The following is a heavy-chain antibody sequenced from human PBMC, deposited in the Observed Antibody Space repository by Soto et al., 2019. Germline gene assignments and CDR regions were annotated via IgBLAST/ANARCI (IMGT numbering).Heavy chain of an antibody. CDR3: ARERYQVISDGMDV. D-gene: IGHD2-2*01. J-gene: IGHJ6*02. CDR1: GYTFTGYY. V-gene: IGHV1-2*02. Sequence: QVQLVQSGAEVKTPGASVRVSCKASGYTFTGYYIHWVREAPGQGLEWMGWINPQTGGTSYAQKFQGRVTLSRDTSINTAYLELSRLRFADAAVYFCARERYQVISDGMDVWGQGTKVTVSS. CDR2: INPQTGGT.